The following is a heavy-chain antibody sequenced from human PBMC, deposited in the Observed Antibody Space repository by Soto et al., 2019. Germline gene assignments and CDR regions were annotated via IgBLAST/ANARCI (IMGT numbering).Heavy chain of an antibody. D-gene: IGHD3-16*01. Sequence: GGSLRLSCAASGFIFSTSGSAFSRYAMTWVRQTPGKALEWVSRISGSGVRTYYSDSVRGRFTISRDNSKDRLYLEMNSVRAEDPALYYCATPAYDYWGEGALVTVYS. V-gene: IGHV3-23*01. CDR2: ISGSGVRT. CDR3: ATPAYDY. CDR1: GFIFSTSGSAFSRYA. J-gene: IGHJ4*02.